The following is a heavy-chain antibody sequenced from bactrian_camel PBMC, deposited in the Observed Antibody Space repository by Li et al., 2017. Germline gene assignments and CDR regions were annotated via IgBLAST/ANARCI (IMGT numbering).Heavy chain of an antibody. Sequence: HVQLVESGGGSVQAGGSLRLSCAASGYSASFRYMGWFRQAPGKEREGVAAVSNNGNTNYAESVKGRFTISKDNAKNTLYLQMNNLKVEDTAEYFCASRGRRDGMWSQPSQYDYWGPGTQVTVS. D-gene: IGHD1*01. V-gene: IGHV3S53*01. CDR3: ASRGRRDGMWSQPSQYDY. J-gene: IGHJ4*01. CDR1: GYSASFRY. CDR2: VSNNGNT.